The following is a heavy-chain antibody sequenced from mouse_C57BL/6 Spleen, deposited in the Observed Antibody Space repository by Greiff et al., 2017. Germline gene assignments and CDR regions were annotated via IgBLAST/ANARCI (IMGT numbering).Heavy chain of an antibody. CDR3: ARSELRLQYYYAMDY. CDR1: GYTFTSYW. D-gene: IGHD3-2*02. Sequence: QVHVKQPGAELVKPGASVKLSCKASGYTFTSYWMHWVKQRPGRGLEWIGRIDPNSGGTKYNEKFKSKATLTVDKPSSTAYMQLSSLTSEDSAVYYCARSELRLQYYYAMDYWGQGTSVTVSS. V-gene: IGHV1-72*01. CDR2: IDPNSGGT. J-gene: IGHJ4*01.